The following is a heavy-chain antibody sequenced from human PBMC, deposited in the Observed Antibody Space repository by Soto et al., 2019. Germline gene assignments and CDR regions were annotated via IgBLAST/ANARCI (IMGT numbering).Heavy chain of an antibody. J-gene: IGHJ4*02. D-gene: IGHD3-22*01. Sequence: VASVKVSCKASGYTFTSYGISWVRQAPGQGLEWMGWISAYNGNTNYAQKLQGRVTMTTDTSTSTAYMELRSLRSDDTAVYYCARAPHDSSGYLTNDFDYWGQGTLVTVSS. CDR2: ISAYNGNT. CDR1: GYTFTSYG. CDR3: ARAPHDSSGYLTNDFDY. V-gene: IGHV1-18*01.